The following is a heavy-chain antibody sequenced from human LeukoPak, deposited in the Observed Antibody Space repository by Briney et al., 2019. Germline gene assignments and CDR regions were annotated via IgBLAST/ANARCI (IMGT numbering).Heavy chain of an antibody. J-gene: IGHJ4*02. Sequence: GGSPRLSCAASGFTFSNYGMNWVRQAPGKGLEWVSYISSSSSTTYYADSVKGRFTISRDNSKNTLYLQMNSLRAEDTAVYYCAKVGLTYIVVVPAAKSGGIDYWGQGTLVTVSS. CDR1: GFTFSNYG. D-gene: IGHD2-2*01. V-gene: IGHV3-48*01. CDR3: AKVGLTYIVVVPAAKSGGIDY. CDR2: ISSSSSTT.